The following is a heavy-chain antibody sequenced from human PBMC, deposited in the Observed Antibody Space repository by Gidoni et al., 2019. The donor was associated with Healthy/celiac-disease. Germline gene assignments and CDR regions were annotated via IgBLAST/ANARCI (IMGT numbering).Heavy chain of an antibody. CDR1: GFTFSSYA. V-gene: IGHV3-23*01. CDR2: ISGSGGST. CDR3: AKDDHGNFDY. Sequence: EVQLLESGGGWVQPGGSLRLSRAASGFTFSSYAMSWVREATGKGLEWVSAISGSGGSTYYADSVKGRFTISRDNSKNTLYLQMNSLRAEDTAVYYCAKDDHGNFDYWGQGTLVTVSS. J-gene: IGHJ4*02.